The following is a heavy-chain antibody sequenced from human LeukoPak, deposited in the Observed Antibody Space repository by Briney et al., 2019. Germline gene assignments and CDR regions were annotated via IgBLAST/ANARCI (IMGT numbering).Heavy chain of an antibody. D-gene: IGHD5-18*01. CDR1: GYTFPSTG. CDR3: ARVRERGYSYGPRDNDAFDN. CDR2: FSAFNGNT. Sequence: ASVKVSRKVSGYTFPSTGISWVRRDPGQGLEWLGWFSAFNGNTNYAQTLQGRVTMTPDTSTSTAYKELRSLRSDDTAVYYCARVRERGYSYGPRDNDAFDNWGQGIMVTVSS. V-gene: IGHV1-18*01. J-gene: IGHJ3*02.